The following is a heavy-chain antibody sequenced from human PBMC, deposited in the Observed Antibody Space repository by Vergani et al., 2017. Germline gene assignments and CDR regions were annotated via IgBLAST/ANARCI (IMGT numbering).Heavy chain of an antibody. CDR2: ISSSSSYI. CDR1: GFTFSSYS. J-gene: IGHJ6*03. Sequence: EVQLVESGGGLVKPGGSLRLSCAASGFTFSSYSMNWVRQAPGKGLEWVSSISSSSSYIYYSDSVKGRFTISRDNAKNSLYRQMNSLRAEDTAVYYCARDFRAYSSSWYDYMDVWGKGP. V-gene: IGHV3-21*01. CDR3: ARDFRAYSSSWYDYMDV. D-gene: IGHD6-13*01.